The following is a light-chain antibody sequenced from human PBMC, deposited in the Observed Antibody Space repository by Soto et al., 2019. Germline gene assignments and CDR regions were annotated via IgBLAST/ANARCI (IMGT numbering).Light chain of an antibody. CDR1: SSDVGGYNY. Sequence: QSALTQPASVSGSPGQSITISCTGTSSDVGGYNYVSWYQHHPGKAPKLIIYDVTNRPSGVSNPFSGSKSGNTASLTISGLQPEDEADYYCRLYTSRNTRQLGFGTGTKVTVL. J-gene: IGLJ1*01. CDR3: RLYTSRNTRQLG. V-gene: IGLV2-14*03. CDR2: DVT.